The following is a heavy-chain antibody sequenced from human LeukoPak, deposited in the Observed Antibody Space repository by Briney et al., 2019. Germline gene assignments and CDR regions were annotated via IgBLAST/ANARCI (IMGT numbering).Heavy chain of an antibody. D-gene: IGHD3-22*01. V-gene: IGHV3-73*01. CDR2: IGSKANSYAT. J-gene: IGHJ3*02. CDR3: TRQNYDSSGSDI. CDR1: GFTFSGSA. Sequence: GGSLRLSCAASGFTFSGSAMHWVRQASGKGLEWVGRIGSKANSYATAYAASVKGRFTISRDDSKNTAYLQMNSLKTEDTAVYYCTRQNYDSSGSDIWGQGTMVTVSS.